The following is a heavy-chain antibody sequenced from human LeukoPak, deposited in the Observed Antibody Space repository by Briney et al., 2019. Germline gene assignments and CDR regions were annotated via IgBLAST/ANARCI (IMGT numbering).Heavy chain of an antibody. Sequence: PGGSLRPSCAASGFTFSSYGMHWVRQAPGKGLEWVAVISYDGSNKYYADSVKGRFTISRDNSKNTLYLQMNSLRAEDTAVYYCAKALGGFGVDYWGQGTLVTVSS. CDR3: AKALGGFGVDY. V-gene: IGHV3-30*18. CDR2: ISYDGSNK. D-gene: IGHD3-10*01. CDR1: GFTFSSYG. J-gene: IGHJ4*02.